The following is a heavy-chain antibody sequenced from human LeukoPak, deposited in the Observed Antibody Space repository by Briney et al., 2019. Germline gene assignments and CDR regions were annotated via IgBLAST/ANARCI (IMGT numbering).Heavy chain of an antibody. Sequence: SETLSLTCGVYGGSFSGYYWSWIRQPPGKGLEWIGEINHSGSTNYNPSLKSRVTISVDTSKNQFSLKLSSVTAAHTAVYYCARGNYYNSSGYYGYWGQGTLVTVSS. V-gene: IGHV4-34*01. J-gene: IGHJ4*02. D-gene: IGHD3-22*01. CDR3: ARGNYYNSSGYYGY. CDR2: INHSGST. CDR1: GGSFSGYY.